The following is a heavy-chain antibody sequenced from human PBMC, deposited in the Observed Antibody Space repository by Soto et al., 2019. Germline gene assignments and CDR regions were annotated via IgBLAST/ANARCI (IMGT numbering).Heavy chain of an antibody. CDR2: ISSSSSYT. J-gene: IGHJ1*01. V-gene: IGHV3-11*06. CDR1: GFTFSDYY. CDR3: ARDLAYCGGDCPSAEYFQH. Sequence: LRLSCAASGFTFSDYYMSWIRQAPGKGLEWVSYISSSSSYTNYADSVKGRFTISRDNAKNSLYLQMNSLRAEDTAVYYCARDLAYCGGDCPSAEYFQHWGQGTLVTVSS. D-gene: IGHD2-21*02.